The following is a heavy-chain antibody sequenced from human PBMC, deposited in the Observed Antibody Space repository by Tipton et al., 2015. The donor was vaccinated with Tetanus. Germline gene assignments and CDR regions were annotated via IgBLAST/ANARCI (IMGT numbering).Heavy chain of an antibody. J-gene: IGHJ4*02. CDR3: ARHPPPYYYGSGSYLDY. V-gene: IGHV4-39*01. CDR2: IYYSGST. D-gene: IGHD3-10*01. CDR1: GFTFSSYN. Sequence: LRLSCAASGFTFSSYNMNWIRQPPGKALEWIGSIYYSGSTFYHPSLQSRVTISVDTSKNQFSLRLSSVTAADTAVYFCARHPPPYYYGSGSYLDYWGQGTPVTVSS.